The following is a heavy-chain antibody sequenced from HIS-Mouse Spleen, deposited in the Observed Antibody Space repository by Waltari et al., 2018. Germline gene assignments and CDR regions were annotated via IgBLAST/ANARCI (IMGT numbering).Heavy chain of an antibody. V-gene: IGHV3-23*01. CDR2: ISGSGGST. J-gene: IGHJ5*02. CDR1: GFTFSSYA. D-gene: IGHD3-3*01. CDR3: AKTYDFWSGSIRFDP. Sequence: EVQLLESGGGLVQPGGSLRLSCAASGFTFSSYAMSWVRPAPGKGLEWVSAISGSGGSTYYADSVKGRFTISRDNSKNTLYLQMNSLRAEDTAVYYCAKTYDFWSGSIRFDPWGQGTLVTVSS.